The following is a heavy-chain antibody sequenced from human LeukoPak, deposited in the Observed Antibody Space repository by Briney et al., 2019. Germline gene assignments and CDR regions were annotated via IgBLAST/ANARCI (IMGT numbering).Heavy chain of an antibody. CDR3: AKDLGAWGPAPMGGLDY. CDR1: GFTFSSYA. Sequence: GGSLRLSCAASGFTFSSYAMTWVRRAPGKGLKWVSAISGSGDSTFYADSVKGRFTISRDNSKNTLYLQMSSLRAEDTAVYYCAKDLGAWGPAPMGGLDYWGQETLVTVSS. J-gene: IGHJ4*02. V-gene: IGHV3-23*01. D-gene: IGHD2-2*01. CDR2: ISGSGDST.